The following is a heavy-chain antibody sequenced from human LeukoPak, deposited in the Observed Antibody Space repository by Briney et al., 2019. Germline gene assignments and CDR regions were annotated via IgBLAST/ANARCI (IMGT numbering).Heavy chain of an antibody. V-gene: IGHV4-61*02. D-gene: IGHD1-26*01. CDR2: IYTSGST. Sequence: PSETLSLTCTVSGGSISSGSYYWSWIRQPAGKGLEWIGRIYTSGSTNYNPSLKSRVTISVDTSKNQFSLKLSSVTAADTAVYYCARAPLGGGPIDAFDIWGQGTMSPSLQ. J-gene: IGHJ3*02. CDR3: ARAPLGGGPIDAFDI. CDR1: GGSISSGSYY.